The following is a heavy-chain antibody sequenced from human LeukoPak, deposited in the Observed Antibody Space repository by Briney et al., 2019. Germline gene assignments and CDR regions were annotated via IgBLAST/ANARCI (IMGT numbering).Heavy chain of an antibody. D-gene: IGHD1-1*01. CDR3: ARDRIWNDAGHDPFDI. CDR1: GGSFSGYY. J-gene: IGHJ3*02. V-gene: IGHV4-4*07. CDR2: IYTSAST. Sequence: PSETLSLTCAVYGGSFSGYYWSWLRQPAGKGLEWIGRIYTSASTNYSPSFKGRATISIDRSKSQFSLNLPSVTAADTAVYYCARDRIWNDAGHDPFDIWGQGTMVAVSS.